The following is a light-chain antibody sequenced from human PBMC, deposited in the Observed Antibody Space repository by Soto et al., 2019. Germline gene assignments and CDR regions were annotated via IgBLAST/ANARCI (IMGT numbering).Light chain of an antibody. J-gene: IGLJ2*01. CDR2: LNSDGSH. V-gene: IGLV4-69*01. CDR3: QTWGSGIVL. Sequence: QLVLTQSPSASASLGASVKLTCTLSSGHSNYAIAWHQQQSEKGPRYLMKLNSDGSHSKGDGIPDRFSGSSSGAERYLTISSLQSEDEADYYCQTWGSGIVLLGGGTKLTVL. CDR1: SGHSNYA.